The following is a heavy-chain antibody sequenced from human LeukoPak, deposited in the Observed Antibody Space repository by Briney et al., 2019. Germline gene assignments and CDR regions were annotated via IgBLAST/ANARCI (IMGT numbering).Heavy chain of an antibody. CDR1: GFTFNSYG. Sequence: GGPQRLCCAASGFTFNSYGMHWLPQAPGRGQEGVAVIWYDGSNKYYADSEKDRFTSSRDNSKNTLYLQMNSLRAEDKAVYYCARDRQYYYDSSGYKVPWYYFDYWGQGTLVTVSS. CDR3: ARDRQYYYDSSGYKVPWYYFDY. CDR2: IWYDGSNK. J-gene: IGHJ4*02. V-gene: IGHV3-33*01. D-gene: IGHD3-22*01.